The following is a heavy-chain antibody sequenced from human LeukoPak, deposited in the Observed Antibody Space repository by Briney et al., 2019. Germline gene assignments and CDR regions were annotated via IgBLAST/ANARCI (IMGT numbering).Heavy chain of an antibody. CDR3: ARLGSSWYQNWFDP. Sequence: SETLSLTCTVSGGSISSSSYYWGWIRQPPGKGLEWIGSIYYSGSTYYNPSPKSRVTISVDTSKNQFSLKLSSVTAADTAVYYCARLGSSWYQNWFDPWGQGTLVTVSS. J-gene: IGHJ5*02. CDR2: IYYSGST. V-gene: IGHV4-39*01. D-gene: IGHD6-13*01. CDR1: GGSISSSSYY.